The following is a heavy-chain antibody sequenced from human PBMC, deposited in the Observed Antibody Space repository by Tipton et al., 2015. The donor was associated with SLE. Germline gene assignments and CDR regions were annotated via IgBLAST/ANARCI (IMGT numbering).Heavy chain of an antibody. D-gene: IGHD3-3*01. Sequence: TLSLTCAVYGGSFSGYYWSWIRQPPGKGLEWIGRIYTSGSTNYNPSLKSRVTMSVDTSKNQFSLKLSSVTAADTAVYYCARGIYDFWSGYPHYFDYWGQGTLVTVSS. J-gene: IGHJ4*02. CDR2: IYTSGST. V-gene: IGHV4-59*10. CDR1: GGSFSGYY. CDR3: ARGIYDFWSGYPHYFDY.